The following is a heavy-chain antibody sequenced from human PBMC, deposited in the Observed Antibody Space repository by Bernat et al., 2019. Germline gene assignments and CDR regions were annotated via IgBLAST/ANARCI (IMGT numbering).Heavy chain of an antibody. Sequence: QVQLVESGGGVVQPGRSLRLSCAASGFTFSSYGMHWVRQAPGKGLEWVAVISYDGSNKYYADSVKGRFTISSDNSKNKLYLQMNSLRAEDTAVYYCAKVRYSYGPFDYWGQGTLVTVSS. J-gene: IGHJ4*02. D-gene: IGHD5-18*01. V-gene: IGHV3-30*18. CDR3: AKVRYSYGPFDY. CDR1: GFTFSSYG. CDR2: ISYDGSNK.